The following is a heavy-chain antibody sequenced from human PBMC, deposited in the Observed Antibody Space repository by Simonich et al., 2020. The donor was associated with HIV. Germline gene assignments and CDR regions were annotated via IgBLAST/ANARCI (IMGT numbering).Heavy chain of an antibody. D-gene: IGHD6-19*01. J-gene: IGHJ4*02. V-gene: IGHV2-5*02. CDR2: IYWGDNK. CDR3: AHLAGAGIGGFDF. Sequence: QITLKESGPTLVTPTQTLTLTCTFSGVSLSTSGLGVGWFHQPPGKAREWLARIYWGDNKRYSQSRKSRLTITEGTSKNQVVLTMTHMDPVETATYYGAHLAGAGIGGFDFWGQGTLVTVSS. CDR1: GVSLSTSGLG.